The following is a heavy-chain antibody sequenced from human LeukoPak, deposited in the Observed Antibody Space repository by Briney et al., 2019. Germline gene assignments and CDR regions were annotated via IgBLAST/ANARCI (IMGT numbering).Heavy chain of an antibody. CDR2: IRDDGSNK. Sequence: GGSLRLSCAASGFTFSSYGMHWVRQAPGKGLEWVSFIRDDGSNKYYADSVKGRFTISSDNSKTTLYLQMNSLSAEHTAVYYCAKESTAAADIFDYWGQGTLVTVSS. V-gene: IGHV3-30*02. CDR1: GFTFSSYG. J-gene: IGHJ4*02. CDR3: AKESTAAADIFDY. D-gene: IGHD6-13*01.